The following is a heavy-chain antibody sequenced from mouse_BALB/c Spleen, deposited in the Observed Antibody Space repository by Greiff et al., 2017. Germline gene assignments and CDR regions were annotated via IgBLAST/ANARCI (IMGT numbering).Heavy chain of an antibody. V-gene: IGHV1-5*01. J-gene: IGHJ3*01. CDR2: IYPGNSDT. D-gene: IGHD2-14*01. Sequence: VQLKQSGTVLARPGASVKMSCKASGYTFTSYWMHWVKQRPGQGLEWIGAIYPGNSDTSYNQKFKGKAKLTAVTSTSTAYMELSSLTNEDSAVYYCTRSHGTRAWFAYWGQGTLVTVSA. CDR3: TRSHGTRAWFAY. CDR1: GYTFTSYW.